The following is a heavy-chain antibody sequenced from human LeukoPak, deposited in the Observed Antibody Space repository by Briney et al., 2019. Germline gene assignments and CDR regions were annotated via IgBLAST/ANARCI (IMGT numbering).Heavy chain of an antibody. CDR1: GFXFXSFG. Sequence: HPGRSLRLSCAASGFXFXSFGMXWXRXAPGXGLEWVXVIWYDGNNKYYAXSVKGRFTISRDNSKNTLYLQMNSLRAEDTAVYYCARAFTSTGYYYVEYWGQGTLVTVSS. CDR3: ARAFTSTGYYYVEY. CDR2: IWYDGNNK. V-gene: IGHV3-33*01. J-gene: IGHJ4*02. D-gene: IGHD3-22*01.